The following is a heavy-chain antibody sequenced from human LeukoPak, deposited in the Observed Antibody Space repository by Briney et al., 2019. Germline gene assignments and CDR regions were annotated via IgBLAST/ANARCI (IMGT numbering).Heavy chain of an antibody. CDR3: ARGSTYYYDSSGYYLPPDY. V-gene: IGHV3-23*01. CDR1: GFTFSSYA. D-gene: IGHD3-22*01. J-gene: IGHJ4*02. Sequence: GGSLRLSCAASGFTFSSYAMSWVRQAPGKGLEWVSAISGSGGSTYYADSVKGRFTISRDNAKNSLYLQMNSLRAEDTAVYYCARGSTYYYDSSGYYLPPDYWGQGTLVTVSS. CDR2: ISGSGGST.